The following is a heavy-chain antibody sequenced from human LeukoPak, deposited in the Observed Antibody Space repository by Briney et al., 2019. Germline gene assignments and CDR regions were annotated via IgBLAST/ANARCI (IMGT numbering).Heavy chain of an antibody. D-gene: IGHD3-10*01. Sequence: PGGSLRLSCVASGFTFSNNWMIWVRQAPGKGLEWVAHIKQDGSDMYYLDSVKGRFTVSRDNAKNSLYLQMNSLRAEDTAVYYCAKAVYGSGSFLPGDWGQGTLVTVSS. CDR2: IKQDGSDM. CDR1: GFTFSNNW. J-gene: IGHJ4*02. V-gene: IGHV3-7*03. CDR3: AKAVYGSGSFLPGD.